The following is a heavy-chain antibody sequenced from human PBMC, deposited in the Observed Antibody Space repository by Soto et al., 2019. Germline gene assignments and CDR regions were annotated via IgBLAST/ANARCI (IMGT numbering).Heavy chain of an antibody. V-gene: IGHV3-74*01. J-gene: IGHJ4*02. CDR2: INSDGSST. CDR3: ARLDYDILTGLD. CDR1: GSTFSSYW. D-gene: IGHD3-9*01. Sequence: GGSLRLSCAASGSTFSSYWMHWVRQAPGKGLVWVSRINSDGSSTTYADSVKGRFTISRDNAKNTLYLQMNSLRAEDTAVYYCARLDYDILTGLDWGQGTLVTVSS.